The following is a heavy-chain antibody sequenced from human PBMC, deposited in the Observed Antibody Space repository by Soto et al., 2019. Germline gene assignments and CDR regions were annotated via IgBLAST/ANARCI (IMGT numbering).Heavy chain of an antibody. J-gene: IGHJ4*02. V-gene: IGHV3-30*18. CDR3: AKDSTLDY. D-gene: IGHD1-1*01. CDR2: ISYDGSNK. Sequence: QVQLVESGGGVVQPGRSLRLSCAASGFTFSSYGMHWVRQAPGKGLEWVAVISYDGSNKYYADSVKGRFTISRDNSKKTLYLQMNSLRAEDTAVYYCAKDSTLDYWGQGTLVTVSS. CDR1: GFTFSSYG.